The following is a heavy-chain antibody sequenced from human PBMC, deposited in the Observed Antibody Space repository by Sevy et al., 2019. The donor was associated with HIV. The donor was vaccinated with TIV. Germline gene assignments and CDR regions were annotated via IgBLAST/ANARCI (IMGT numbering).Heavy chain of an antibody. V-gene: IGHV3-48*01. Sequence: EGSLRLSCAASGFTFNSYSMNWVRQTPGQGLEWIAYISHSSSTIYYADSVKGRFTVSRDNGKYSLFLQMNSLTAVDTAVYYCARDRVGLDYWGQGTLVTVSS. J-gene: IGHJ4*02. CDR1: GFTFNSYS. CDR2: ISHSSSTI. CDR3: ARDRVGLDY.